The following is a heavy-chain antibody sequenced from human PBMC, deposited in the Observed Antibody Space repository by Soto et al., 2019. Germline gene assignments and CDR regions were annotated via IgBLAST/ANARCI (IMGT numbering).Heavy chain of an antibody. Sequence: QVQLVESGGGVVQPGRSLRLSCAASGFTFSSYAMHWVRQAPGKGLEWVAVISYDGSNKYYADSVKGRFTISGDNSKNTLYLQMNSLRAEDTAVYYCARDRLAYYGSGSTADYWGQGTLVTVSS. J-gene: IGHJ4*02. CDR3: ARDRLAYYGSGSTADY. CDR2: ISYDGSNK. CDR1: GFTFSSYA. D-gene: IGHD3-10*01. V-gene: IGHV3-30-3*01.